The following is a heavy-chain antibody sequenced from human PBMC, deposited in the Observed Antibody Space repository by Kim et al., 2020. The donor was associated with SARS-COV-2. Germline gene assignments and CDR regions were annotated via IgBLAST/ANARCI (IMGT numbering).Heavy chain of an antibody. CDR2: IIPILGIA. CDR1: GGTFSSYT. Sequence: SVKVSCKASGGTFSSYTISWVRQAPGQGLEWMGRIIPILGIANYAQKFQGRVTITADKSTSTAYMELSSLRSEDTAVYYCASGLSGYGGNPIRNYWGQGTMVTVSS. J-gene: IGHJ4*02. D-gene: IGHD5-12*01. CDR3: ASGLSGYGGNPIRNY. V-gene: IGHV1-69*02.